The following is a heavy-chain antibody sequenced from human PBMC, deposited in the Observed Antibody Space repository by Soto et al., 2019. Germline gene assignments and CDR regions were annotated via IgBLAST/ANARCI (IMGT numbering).Heavy chain of an antibody. V-gene: IGHV3-23*05. CDR2: ICNSGSTT. CDR3: AKVLTTWAFDI. CDR1: GFTFSSYG. D-gene: IGHD3-9*01. Sequence: GGSLRLSCAASGFTFSSYGMHWVRQAPGKGLKWVAAICNSGSTTYYADSVKGRFTISRDNSKNTLYLQMNSLRAEDTAVYYCAKVLTTWAFDIGGQGTMVTVSS. J-gene: IGHJ3*02.